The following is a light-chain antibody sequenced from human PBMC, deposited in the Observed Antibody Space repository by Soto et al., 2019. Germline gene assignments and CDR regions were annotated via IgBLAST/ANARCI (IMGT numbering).Light chain of an antibody. Sequence: DIQLTQSPSFLSASVGDRDTITCRASQGISGYLAWYQQKPGKAPNLLIYAASTLQSGVPSRFSGSGSGTEFTLTISSLQPEDFATYYCQQLRSYPRTFGQGTKVDIK. CDR2: AAS. J-gene: IGKJ1*01. CDR3: QQLRSYPRT. CDR1: QGISGY. V-gene: IGKV1-9*01.